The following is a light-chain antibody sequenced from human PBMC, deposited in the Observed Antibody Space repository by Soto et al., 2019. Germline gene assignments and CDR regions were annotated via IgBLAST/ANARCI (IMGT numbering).Light chain of an antibody. CDR3: QHYGSSPYT. CDR1: QSVSSSS. V-gene: IGKV3-20*01. Sequence: EIVLTQSPGTLSLSPGERATLSCRASQSVSSSSLAWYQQKPGQAPSLLIYGASSRATGIPDRFSGSGSGTDFTLTISRLEPEDFAVFYCQHYGSSPYTFGQVTKLEIK. CDR2: GAS. J-gene: IGKJ2*01.